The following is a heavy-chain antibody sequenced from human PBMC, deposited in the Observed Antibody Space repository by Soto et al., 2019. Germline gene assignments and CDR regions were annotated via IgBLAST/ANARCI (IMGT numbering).Heavy chain of an antibody. J-gene: IGHJ5*01. CDR2: TSVLNGYA. D-gene: IGHD1-1*01. Sequence: QVQLVQSGPELKKPGASVKVSCKTSGYSFHNSGISWVRQAPGQGLEWMGWTSVLNGYAHYGQKFQGRVIMTADTFTLTAYMEWRGLRSDVTAMYYCSKNGTTWFASWGQGTPVTVSS. CDR3: SKNGTTWFAS. CDR1: GYSFHNSG. V-gene: IGHV1-18*01.